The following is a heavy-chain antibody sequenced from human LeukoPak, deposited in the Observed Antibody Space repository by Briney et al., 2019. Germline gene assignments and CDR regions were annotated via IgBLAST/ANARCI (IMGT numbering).Heavy chain of an antibody. CDR3: ARDSLDYCGNSDAFDI. J-gene: IGHJ3*02. Sequence: SETLSLTCTVSGGSISSYYWSWIRQPPGKGLEWIGYIYYSGSTNYNPSLKSRVTISVDTSKNQFSLKLSSVTAADTAVYYCARDSLDYCGNSDAFDIWGQGTMVTVSS. V-gene: IGHV4-59*01. CDR2: IYYSGST. D-gene: IGHD4-23*01. CDR1: GGSISSYY.